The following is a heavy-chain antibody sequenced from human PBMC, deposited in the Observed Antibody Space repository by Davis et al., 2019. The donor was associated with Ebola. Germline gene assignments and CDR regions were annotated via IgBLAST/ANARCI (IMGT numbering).Heavy chain of an antibody. CDR2: INPSGGST. CDR1: GGTFSSYA. D-gene: IGHD6-13*01. Sequence: ASVKVSCKASGGTFSSYAISWVRQAPGQGLEWMGIINPSGGSTSYAQKFQGRVTMTRDTSTSTVYMELSSLRSEDTAVYYCARSRKAAAGTWSLFDYWGQGTLVTVSS. J-gene: IGHJ4*02. V-gene: IGHV1-46*01. CDR3: ARSRKAAAGTWSLFDY.